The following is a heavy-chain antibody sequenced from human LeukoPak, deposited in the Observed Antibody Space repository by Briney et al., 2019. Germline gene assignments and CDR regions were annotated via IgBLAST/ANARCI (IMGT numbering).Heavy chain of an antibody. D-gene: IGHD3-22*01. Sequence: ASVKVSCKASGGTFSSYAISWVRQAPGQGLEWMGWISAYNGNTNYAQKLQGRVTMTTDTSTSTAYMELRSLRSDDTAVYYCARERNYYDSSGSGAFDIWGQGTMVTVSS. CDR1: GGTFSSYA. CDR2: ISAYNGNT. J-gene: IGHJ3*02. CDR3: ARERNYYDSSGSGAFDI. V-gene: IGHV1-18*01.